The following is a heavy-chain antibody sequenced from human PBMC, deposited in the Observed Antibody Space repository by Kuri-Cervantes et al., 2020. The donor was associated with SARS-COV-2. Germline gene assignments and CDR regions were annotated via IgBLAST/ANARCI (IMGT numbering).Heavy chain of an antibody. V-gene: IGHV4-61*02. D-gene: IGHD3-22*01. CDR2: IYTSGST. Sequence: SETLSLTCTVSGGSISSGSYYWSWIRQPAGKGLEWIGRIYTSGSTNYNPSLKSQVTISVDTSKNQFSLKLSSVTAADSAVYYCARSGYYSRGVTYYYMDVWDKGTTVTVSS. CDR1: GGSISSGSYY. CDR3: ARSGYYSRGVTYYYMDV. J-gene: IGHJ6*03.